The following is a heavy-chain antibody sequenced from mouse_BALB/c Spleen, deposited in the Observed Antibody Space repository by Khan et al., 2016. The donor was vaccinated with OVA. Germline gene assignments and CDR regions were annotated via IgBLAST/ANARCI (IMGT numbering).Heavy chain of an antibody. Sequence: QVQLKESGPGLVQPSQSLSITCTVSGFSLANYGVHWVRQSPGKGLEWLGVIWSGGITDYNATFISRLSIRQDNSKGQVFFKMNSLQANATAIYYCARNRKGYFDSWDQGSTRTVSS. J-gene: IGHJ2*01. V-gene: IGHV2-2*02. CDR2: IWSGGIT. CDR3: ARNRKGYFDS. CDR1: GFSLANYG.